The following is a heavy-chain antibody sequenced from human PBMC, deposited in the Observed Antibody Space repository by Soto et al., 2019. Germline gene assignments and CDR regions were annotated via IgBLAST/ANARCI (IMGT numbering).Heavy chain of an antibody. D-gene: IGHD5-12*01. CDR3: AKGLVSTIRGCWFDP. V-gene: IGHV3-23*01. CDR2: ISGSGGST. CDR1: GFTFSSYA. J-gene: IGHJ5*02. Sequence: EVQLLESGGGLVQPGGSLRLSCAASGFTFSSYAMSWVRQAPGKGLEWVSAISGSGGSTYYADSVKGRFTIYRDNSQNTLYLKMNRLRAEDTAVYYCAKGLVSTIRGCWFDPWGQGTLVTVSS.